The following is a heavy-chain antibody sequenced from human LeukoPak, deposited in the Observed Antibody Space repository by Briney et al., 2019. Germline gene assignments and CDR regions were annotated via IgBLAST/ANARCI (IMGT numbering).Heavy chain of an antibody. V-gene: IGHV1-2*02. CDR3: ARGRVVGATSGADY. D-gene: IGHD1-26*01. CDR1: GYTFTGYY. Sequence: ASVKVSCKASGYTFTGYYMHWVRQAPGQGLEWMGWINPNSGGTNYAQKFQGGVTMTRDTSISTAYMELSRLRSDDTAVYYCARGRVVGATSGADYWGQGTLVTVSS. CDR2: INPNSGGT. J-gene: IGHJ4*02.